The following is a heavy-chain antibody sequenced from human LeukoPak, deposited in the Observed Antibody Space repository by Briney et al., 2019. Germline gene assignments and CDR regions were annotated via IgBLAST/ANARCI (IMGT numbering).Heavy chain of an antibody. V-gene: IGHV4-4*02. CDR2: IYHSGST. CDR3: VKRGNVANFDS. J-gene: IGHJ4*02. CDR1: GGSITSSNW. D-gene: IGHD5-12*01. Sequence: SETLSLTCTVSGGSITSSNWWSWVRQPPGKGLEWIGEIYHSGSTNYQPSLKSRVTMSVDKSKDQFSLKLSSVTAADTAVYYCVKRGNVANFDSWGQGILVTVSS.